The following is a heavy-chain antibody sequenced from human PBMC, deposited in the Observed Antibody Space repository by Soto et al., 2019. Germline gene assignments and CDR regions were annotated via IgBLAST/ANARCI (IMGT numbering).Heavy chain of an antibody. CDR2: ISAYNGKT. D-gene: IGHD6-19*01. Sequence: ASVKVSCKASGYTFTSYGISWVRQAPGQGLEWMGGISAYNGKTNYAQKLQGRVTMTTDTSTSTAYMQLRSLRSDDTAVYYCARDHAVAGHIWGNWFDPWGQGTLVTVSS. CDR1: GYTFTSYG. CDR3: ARDHAVAGHIWGNWFDP. J-gene: IGHJ5*02. V-gene: IGHV1-18*01.